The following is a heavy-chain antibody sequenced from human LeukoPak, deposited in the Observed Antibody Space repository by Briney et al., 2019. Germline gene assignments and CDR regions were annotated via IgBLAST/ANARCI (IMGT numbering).Heavy chain of an antibody. J-gene: IGHJ4*02. Sequence: SETLSLTCTVSGGSISSYYWSWTRQPAGKGLEWIGRIYTSGSTNYNPSLKSRVTISVDTSKNQFSLKLSSVTAADTAVYYCARQEVVGATGGDYWGQGTLVTVSS. V-gene: IGHV4-4*07. CDR3: ARQEVVGATGGDY. CDR1: GGSISSYY. CDR2: IYTSGST. D-gene: IGHD1-26*01.